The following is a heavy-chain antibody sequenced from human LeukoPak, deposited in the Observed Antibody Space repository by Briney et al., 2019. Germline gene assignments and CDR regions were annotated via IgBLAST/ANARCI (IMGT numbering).Heavy chain of an antibody. Sequence: SVKVSCKASGGTFSSYAISWVRQAPGQGLEWMGRIIPILGIANYAQKFQGRVTITADKSTSTAYMELSSLRSEDTAVYYCARDAPSSFYYYDSSGYGYYFDYWGQGTLVTVSS. CDR3: ARDAPSSFYYYDSSGYGYYFDY. CDR1: GGTFSSYA. D-gene: IGHD3-22*01. V-gene: IGHV1-69*04. J-gene: IGHJ4*02. CDR2: IIPILGIA.